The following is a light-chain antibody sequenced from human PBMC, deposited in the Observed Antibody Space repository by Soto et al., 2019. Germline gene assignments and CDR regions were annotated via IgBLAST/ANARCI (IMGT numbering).Light chain of an antibody. CDR3: CLYAGSYTHV. V-gene: IGLV2-11*01. CDR1: SSDVGGYNF. CDR2: DVT. J-gene: IGLJ1*01. Sequence: QSALTQSRSVSGSPGQSVTISCTGTSSDVGGYNFVSWYQQYPGKAPKLIIYDVTKRPSGVPDRFSGSKSGNTASLTISGLQTDDEADYYCCLYAGSYTHVFGTGTKVTVL.